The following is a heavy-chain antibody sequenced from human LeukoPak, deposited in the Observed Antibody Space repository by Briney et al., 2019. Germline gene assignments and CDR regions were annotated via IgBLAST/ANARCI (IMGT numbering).Heavy chain of an antibody. V-gene: IGHV3-33*01. CDR1: GFTFSSYG. J-gene: IGHJ4*02. CDR2: IWYDGSNK. D-gene: IGHD6-13*01. CDR3: AREPYSSIWSYFDY. Sequence: PGGSLRLSCAASGFTFSSYGMHWVRQAPGKGLEWVAVIWYDGSNKYYADSVKGRFTISRDNSKNTLYLQMNSLRAEDTAVYYCAREPYSSIWSYFDYWGQGTLVTVSS.